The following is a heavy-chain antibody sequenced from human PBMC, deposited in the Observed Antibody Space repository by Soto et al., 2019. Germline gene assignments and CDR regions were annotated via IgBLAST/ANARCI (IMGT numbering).Heavy chain of an antibody. V-gene: IGHV5-51*01. J-gene: IGHJ6*02. D-gene: IGHD2-15*01. CDR3: ATLSRITDGLDA. CDR1: GYSFTSYW. Sequence: GESLKISCKGSGYSFTSYWIAWVRQMPDKGLECMGVIYPDDSDTTYSPSFQGQVTISADKSISTAYLQWSSLKASDTAMYYCATLSRITDGLDAWGQGTTVTVSS. CDR2: IYPDDSDT.